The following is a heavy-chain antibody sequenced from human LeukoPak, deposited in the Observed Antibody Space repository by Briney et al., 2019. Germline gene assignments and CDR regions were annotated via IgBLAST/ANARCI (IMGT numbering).Heavy chain of an antibody. CDR2: IIPILGIA. Sequence: SVKVSCKASGGTFSSYAISWVRQAPGQGLEWMGRIIPILGIANYAQKFQGRVTITADKSTSTAYMELSSLRSEDTAVYYCARHAAAGLYYFDYWGQGTLLTVSS. CDR1: GGTFSSYA. D-gene: IGHD6-13*01. J-gene: IGHJ4*02. CDR3: ARHAAAGLYYFDY. V-gene: IGHV1-69*04.